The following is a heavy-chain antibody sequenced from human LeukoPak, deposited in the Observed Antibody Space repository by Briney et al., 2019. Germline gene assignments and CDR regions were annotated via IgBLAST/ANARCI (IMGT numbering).Heavy chain of an antibody. D-gene: IGHD6-13*01. J-gene: IGHJ4*02. CDR3: ARAVSSWYHDPDY. Sequence: VASVKVSCKASGGTFSSYAISWVRQAPGQGLEWMGGIIPIFGTANYAQKFQGRVTITADESTSTAYMELSSLRSEDTAVYYCARAVSSWYHDPDYWGQGTLVTVSS. V-gene: IGHV1-69*13. CDR2: IIPIFGTA. CDR1: GGTFSSYA.